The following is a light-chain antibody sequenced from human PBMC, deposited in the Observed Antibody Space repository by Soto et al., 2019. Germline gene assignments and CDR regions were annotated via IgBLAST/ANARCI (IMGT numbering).Light chain of an antibody. CDR2: GAS. Sequence: DIQMTQSPSSVSASVGDRVTITCRASQDIGYWLAWYQQKPGRAPKVLIYGASTLRSGVPSGFSGSGSGTDFILTISSLQPEDFATYYCQQVKNFPPTFGAGTKVDIK. CDR3: QQVKNFPPT. CDR1: QDIGYW. J-gene: IGKJ4*01. V-gene: IGKV1-12*01.